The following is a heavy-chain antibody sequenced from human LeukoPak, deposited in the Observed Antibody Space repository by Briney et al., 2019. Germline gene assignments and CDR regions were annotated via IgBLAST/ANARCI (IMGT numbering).Heavy chain of an antibody. Sequence: SETLSLTCTVSGGSISSGGYYWSWIRQHPGKGLEWIGYIYYSGSTYYNPSLKSRVTISVDTSKNQFSLKLSSVTAADTAVYYCARVPRYYDSSGYYYFDYRGQGTLVTVSS. J-gene: IGHJ4*02. CDR2: IYYSGST. D-gene: IGHD3-22*01. CDR3: ARVPRYYDSSGYYYFDY. V-gene: IGHV4-31*03. CDR1: GGSISSGGYY.